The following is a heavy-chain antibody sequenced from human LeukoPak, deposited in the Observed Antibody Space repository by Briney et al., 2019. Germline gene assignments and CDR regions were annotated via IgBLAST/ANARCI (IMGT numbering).Heavy chain of an antibody. CDR1: YGSISSSSYF. V-gene: IGHV4-39*01. Sequence: SETLSLTCTVSYGSISSSSYFWGWIRQPPGEGLECIGSISYSGSTYYNPSLKSRVTISVDTSKNQFSLQLTSVTAADTAVYYCVRGGSSRWSAEYFQHWGQGTLVTVSS. D-gene: IGHD6-13*01. CDR2: ISYSGST. J-gene: IGHJ1*01. CDR3: VRGGSSRWSAEYFQH.